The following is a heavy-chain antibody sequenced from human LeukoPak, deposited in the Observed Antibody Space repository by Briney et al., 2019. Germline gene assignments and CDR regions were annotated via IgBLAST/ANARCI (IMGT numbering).Heavy chain of an antibody. V-gene: IGHV1-46*01. J-gene: IGHJ4*02. Sequence: IINPSGGSTSYAQKFQGRVTMTRDTSTSTVYMELSSLRSEDTAVYYCARGGGYDTYRHDYWGQGTLVTVSS. D-gene: IGHD5-12*01. CDR2: INPSGGST. CDR3: ARGGGYDTYRHDY.